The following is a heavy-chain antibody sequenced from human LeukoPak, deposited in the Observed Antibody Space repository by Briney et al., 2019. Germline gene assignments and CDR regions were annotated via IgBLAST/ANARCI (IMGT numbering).Heavy chain of an antibody. V-gene: IGHV1-2*06. D-gene: IGHD2-15*01. CDR1: GYTFTVYY. CDR2: INPNSGDT. CDR3: ARGYCSGGTCYPAENWFDR. J-gene: IGHJ5*02. Sequence: ASVRVSCKASGYTFTVYYMYWVRQAPGQGLEWMRRINPNSGDTDYAQNFQGRVTMTRDTSISTAYMELTNLRSDDTAVYYCARGYCSGGTCYPAENWFDRWGQGTLVTVSS.